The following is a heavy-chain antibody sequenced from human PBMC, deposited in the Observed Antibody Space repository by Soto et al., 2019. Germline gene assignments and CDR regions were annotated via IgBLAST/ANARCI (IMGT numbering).Heavy chain of an antibody. CDR2: ISSSSSTI. CDR3: ARDRSRGYGDKYYYYYGMDV. V-gene: IGHV3-48*02. D-gene: IGHD4-17*01. Sequence: PWGSKRVPWAASGLTCGGLSMNWVRKAPGKGLEWVSYISSSSSTIYYADSVKGRFTISRDNAKNSLYLQMNSLRDEDTAVYYCARDRSRGYGDKYYYYYGMDVWGQGTTVTVSS. J-gene: IGHJ6*02. CDR1: GLTCGGLS.